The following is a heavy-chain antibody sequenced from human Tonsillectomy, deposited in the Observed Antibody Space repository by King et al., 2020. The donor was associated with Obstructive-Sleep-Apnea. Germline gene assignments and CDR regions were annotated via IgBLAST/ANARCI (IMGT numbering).Heavy chain of an antibody. CDR2: IRWNSYSI. CDR1: GFTFDDYA. J-gene: IGHJ6*02. Sequence: EVQLVESGGGLLQPGRSLRLSCAASGFTFDDYAMHWVLQAPVKGLEWVSVIRWNSYSIDYADSVKGRFTISRDNAKNSLYLQMNSLRAEDTASYYCARDNHGLDVWGQGTTVTVSS. V-gene: IGHV3-9*01. CDR3: ARDNHGLDV.